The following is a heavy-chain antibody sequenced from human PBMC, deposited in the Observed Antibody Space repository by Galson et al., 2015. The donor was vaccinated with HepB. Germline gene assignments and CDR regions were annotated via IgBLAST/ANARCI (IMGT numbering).Heavy chain of an antibody. J-gene: IGHJ4*02. CDR1: GFTFSSYA. Sequence: SLRLSCAASGFTFSSYAMSWVRQAPGKGLEWVSAISGSGGSTYYADSVKGRFTISRDNSKNTLYLQMNSLRAEDTAVYYCAKEGGHIVVVPAAIQTLIHWGQGTLVTVSS. CDR3: AKEGGHIVVVPAAIQTLIH. D-gene: IGHD2-2*01. V-gene: IGHV3-23*01. CDR2: ISGSGGST.